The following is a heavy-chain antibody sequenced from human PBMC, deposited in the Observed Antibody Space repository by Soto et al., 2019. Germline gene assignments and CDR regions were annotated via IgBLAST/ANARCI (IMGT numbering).Heavy chain of an antibody. Sequence: GGSLRLSCSVSGFTLSDHYIDWVRQAPGKGLGWVGRSRNQANGYSTIYAASVKGRFTTSRDDSKNLVYLQMESLRTEDTAVYYCVRDTYFSDSSSYTRCFDFWGQGALVTVSS. CDR3: VRDTYFSDSSSYTRCFDF. CDR2: SRNQANGYST. CDR1: GFTLSDHY. D-gene: IGHD3-22*01. J-gene: IGHJ4*02. V-gene: IGHV3-72*01.